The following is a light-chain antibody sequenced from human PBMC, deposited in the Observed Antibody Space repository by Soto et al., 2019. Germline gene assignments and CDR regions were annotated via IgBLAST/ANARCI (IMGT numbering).Light chain of an antibody. CDR1: HNINSF. V-gene: IGKV1-39*01. J-gene: IGKJ1*01. Sequence: DIQMTQSPSSLSASVGDRVTITCRASHNINSFLNWYQQKPGKAPKLLIYAASSLQSGVPSRFSGSGSGTDFTLTISGLQPEDLATYYCQQANSFPWTFGQGTKVDIK. CDR2: AAS. CDR3: QQANSFPWT.